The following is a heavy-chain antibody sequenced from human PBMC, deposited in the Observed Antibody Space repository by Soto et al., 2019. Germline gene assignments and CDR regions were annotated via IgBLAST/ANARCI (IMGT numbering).Heavy chain of an antibody. V-gene: IGHV4-59*01. J-gene: IGHJ6*02. CDR2: ISYSGST. CDR1: GGSISSYY. CDR3: ARCMVRGTLERYYGMDV. D-gene: IGHD3-10*01. Sequence: QVQLQESGPGLVKPSETLSLTCTVSGGSISSYYWSWIRQPPGKGLEWIGYISYSGSTNYNPSLKSRVTISVDTSKKQFSLKLGSVTAADTAVYYCARCMVRGTLERYYGMDVWGQGPTVTVSS.